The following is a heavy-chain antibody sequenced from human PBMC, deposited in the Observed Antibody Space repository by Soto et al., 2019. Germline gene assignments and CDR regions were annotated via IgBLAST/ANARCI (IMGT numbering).Heavy chain of an antibody. D-gene: IGHD3-22*01. CDR3: ARDTTDSSGYYYLDAFDI. J-gene: IGHJ3*02. CDR2: ISSRSGTI. Sequence: GGSLRLSCAASGFSFSDYYMTWIRQAPGQGLEWVSYISSRSGTIFYADSVKGRFTISRDNAKNSLYLQMNSLRAEDTAVYYCARDTTDSSGYYYLDAFDIWGQGTMVTVSS. V-gene: IGHV3-11*04. CDR1: GFSFSDYY.